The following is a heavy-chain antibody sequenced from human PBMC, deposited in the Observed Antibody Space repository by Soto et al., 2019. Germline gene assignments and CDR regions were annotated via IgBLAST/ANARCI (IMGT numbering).Heavy chain of an antibody. CDR2: IKEDGSEE. J-gene: IGHJ4*02. Sequence: EVQLVESGGGLVQPGGSLRLSCAASGFSFGTYWISWVRKAPGKGLEWVANIKEDGSEEYYVDSVKGRFTISSENAKNSLYLQMNSLRAEDTAMYYCARDEGCGGGSCYSIWRYWGQGTLVTVSP. V-gene: IGHV3-7*01. D-gene: IGHD2-15*01. CDR3: ARDEGCGGGSCYSIWRY. CDR1: GFSFGTYW.